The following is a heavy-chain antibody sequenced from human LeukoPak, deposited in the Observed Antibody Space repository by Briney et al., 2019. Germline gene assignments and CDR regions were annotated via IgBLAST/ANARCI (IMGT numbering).Heavy chain of an antibody. CDR3: ARGLWSARRREYYFDS. D-gene: IGHD3-3*01. J-gene: IGHJ4*02. Sequence: GASVTVSCTASGYTFTNYAVNWLRQAPGQRLEWMGWINAGNGDTKFSQNYQARVTITRDASASTAYMELSSLTSEDTAVYFCARGLWSARRREYYFDSWGQGTLVNVSS. CDR2: INAGNGDT. CDR1: GYTFTNYA. V-gene: IGHV1-3*01.